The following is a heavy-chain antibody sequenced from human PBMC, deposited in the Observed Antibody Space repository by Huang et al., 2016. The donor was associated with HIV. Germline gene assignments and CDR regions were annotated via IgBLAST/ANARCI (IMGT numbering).Heavy chain of an antibody. CDR1: EYTLTELS. CDR2: FDPEIGET. CDR3: ATCFDVFFDF. V-gene: IGHV1-24*01. Sequence: QVQLVQSRAEVKKPGASVKVSCKVSEYTLTELSIHWVRQPPGKGLEWMGGFDPEIGETIYAQKFQGRVTMTEDTSTETAFMELSGLRPEDTAVYYCATCFDVFFDFWGQGTLVTVSS. D-gene: IGHD3-9*01. J-gene: IGHJ4*02.